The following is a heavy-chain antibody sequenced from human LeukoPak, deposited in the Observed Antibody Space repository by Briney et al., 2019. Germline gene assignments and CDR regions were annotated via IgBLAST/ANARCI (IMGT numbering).Heavy chain of an antibody. J-gene: IGHJ4*02. V-gene: IGHV1-69*13. CDR2: IIPIFGTA. CDR1: GGTFSSYA. D-gene: IGHD3-9*01. Sequence: SVKVSCKASGGTFSSYAISWVRQAPGQGLEWMGGIIPIFGTANYAQKFQGRVTITADESTSTAYMELSSLRPEDTAVYYCAREFYDILTGYYSRYFDYWGQGTLVTVSS. CDR3: AREFYDILTGYYSRYFDY.